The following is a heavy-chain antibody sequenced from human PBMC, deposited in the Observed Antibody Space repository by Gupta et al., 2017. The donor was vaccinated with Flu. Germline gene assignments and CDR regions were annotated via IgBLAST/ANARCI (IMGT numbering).Heavy chain of an antibody. D-gene: IGHD6-19*01. Sequence: EVQLVESGGGLVQPGGSLRLSCTVSGFTCSRSRNPWVSRNPEKGRVWVHRLNTDGSSTRYADSVNGRFTVSRDNAKNTLYLQMNILRVEDTAVYYCARARRAVPGFGDLDFWGQGALVTVSS. V-gene: IGHV3-74*01. CDR1: GFTCSRSR. CDR3: ARARRAVPGFGDLDF. J-gene: IGHJ4*02. CDR2: LNTDGSST.